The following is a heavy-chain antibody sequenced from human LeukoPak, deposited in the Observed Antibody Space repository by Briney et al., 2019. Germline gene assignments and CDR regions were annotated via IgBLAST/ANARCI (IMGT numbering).Heavy chain of an antibody. D-gene: IGHD4-17*01. V-gene: IGHV3-7*05. CDR2: IKQDGSQK. J-gene: IGHJ4*02. CDR3: AREVYGDNYFDY. CDR1: GFTFSRNW. Sequence: GGSLRLSCAASGFTFSRNWMSWVRQAPGKGPEWAANIKQDGSQKYYVDSVKGRFTISRDNAKMSLYLQMNSLRAEDTAMYYCAREVYGDNYFDYWGQGTLVTVSS.